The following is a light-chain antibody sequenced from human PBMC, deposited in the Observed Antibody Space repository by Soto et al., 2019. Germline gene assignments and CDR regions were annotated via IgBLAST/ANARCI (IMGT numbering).Light chain of an antibody. CDR2: GVY. CDR3: QQRINWPPEIT. Sequence: EIVLTQSPATLSLSPGERATLSCRASQSVSSYLAWYQQKPGQPPRLLMYGVYTRAPGTPARFSGSGSGTDFSLTISSLEPEDFAVYYCQQRINWPPEITFGGGTKVDTK. CDR1: QSVSSY. J-gene: IGKJ4*01. V-gene: IGKV3-11*01.